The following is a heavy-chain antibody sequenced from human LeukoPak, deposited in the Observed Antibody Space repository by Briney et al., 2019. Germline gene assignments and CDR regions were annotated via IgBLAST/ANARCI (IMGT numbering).Heavy chain of an antibody. CDR3: ARDLYYYDSSGYYGFDY. CDR2: ISSSSSYI. V-gene: IGHV3-21*01. CDR1: GFTFSSYS. D-gene: IGHD3-22*01. J-gene: IGHJ4*02. Sequence: PGGSLRLSCAAPGFTFSSYSMNWVRQAPGKGLEWVSSISSSSSYIYYADSVKGRFTISRDNAKNSLYLQMNSLRAEDTAVYYCARDLYYYDSSGYYGFDYWGQGTLVTVSS.